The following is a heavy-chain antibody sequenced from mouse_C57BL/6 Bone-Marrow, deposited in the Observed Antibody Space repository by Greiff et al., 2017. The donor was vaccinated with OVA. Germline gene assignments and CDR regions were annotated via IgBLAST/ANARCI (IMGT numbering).Heavy chain of an antibody. V-gene: IGHV14-4*01. CDR3: TNDYYAMDY. CDR1: GFNIKDDY. CDR2: IVPENGDT. Sequence: EVQLQQSGAELVRPGASVKLSCTASGFNIKDDYMHWVKQRPEQGLEWIGWIVPENGDTEYSSKFQGKATITADTSSNTAYLQLSSLTSEDTAVYYCTNDYYAMDYWGQGTSVTVSS. J-gene: IGHJ4*01.